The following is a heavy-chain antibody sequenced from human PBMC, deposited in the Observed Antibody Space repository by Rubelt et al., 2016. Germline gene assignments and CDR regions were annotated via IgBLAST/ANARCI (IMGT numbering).Heavy chain of an antibody. CDR2: IHHGGNT. CDR1: GYSITTGFH. D-gene: IGHD5-12*01. J-gene: IGHJ4*02. V-gene: IGHV4-38-2*02. Sequence: QVQLQESGPGLVKPSEPLSLTCTVSGYSITTGFHWGWIRQPPGKGLEWIGNIHHGGNTYYHPSHQRRFTLSVHSSNHPYPLKLSSGTAADTAVYYCARRPDGLRDDEYFDYWGQGALVTVSS. CDR3: ARRPDGLRDDEYFDY.